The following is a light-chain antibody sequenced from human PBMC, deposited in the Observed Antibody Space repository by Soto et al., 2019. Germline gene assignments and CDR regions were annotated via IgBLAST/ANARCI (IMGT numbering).Light chain of an antibody. CDR3: QQYNSYLRT. V-gene: IGKV1-5*01. CDR1: QSISSW. J-gene: IGKJ1*01. Sequence: DIQMTQSPSTLSASVGDRVTITCRASQSISSWLAWYQQKPGKAPKLLIFDASILESGVPSRFSGSGSGTQFTLTISSQQPDDFATYACQQYNSYLRTFGQGTKVEVK. CDR2: DAS.